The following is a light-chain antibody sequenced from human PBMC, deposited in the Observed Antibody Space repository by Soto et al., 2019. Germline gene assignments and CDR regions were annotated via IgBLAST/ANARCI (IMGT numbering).Light chain of an antibody. CDR1: QGISSY. CDR3: QQLNSYPLT. CDR2: AAS. Sequence: DIQLTQSPSFLSASVRDRVTITCRASQGISSYLAWYQQKPGKAPKLLFYAASTLQSGVPSRFSGSGSGTEFSLTISSLQPEDFATDYCQQLNSYPLTFGGGTKVEIK. J-gene: IGKJ4*01. V-gene: IGKV1-9*01.